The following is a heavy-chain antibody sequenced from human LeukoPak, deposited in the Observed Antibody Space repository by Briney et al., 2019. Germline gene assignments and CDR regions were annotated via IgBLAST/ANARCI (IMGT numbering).Heavy chain of an antibody. CDR2: IYSGGST. CDR3: AGGAYGTSMSGY. D-gene: IGHD4-17*01. Sequence: GGSLRLSCAASGFTVSSNYMSWVRQAPGRGLEWVSVIYSGGSTYYADSVKGRFTISRDNSKNTLYLQMNSLRAEDTAVYYCAGGAYGTSMSGYWGQGTLVTVSS. CDR1: GFTVSSNY. J-gene: IGHJ4*02. V-gene: IGHV3-66*01.